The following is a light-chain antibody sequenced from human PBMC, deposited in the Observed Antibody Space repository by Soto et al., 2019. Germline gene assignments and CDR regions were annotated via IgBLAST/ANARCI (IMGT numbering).Light chain of an antibody. CDR3: QTWGTGTQVI. V-gene: IGLV4-69*01. J-gene: IGLJ2*01. CDR1: SGHSSYA. Sequence: QLVLTQSPSASASLGASVKLTCTLSSGHSSYAIAWHQQQPEKGPRYLMTLNSDGSHSKGDGIPDRFSGSSSGAERDLTISSLQSEDEADYYCQTWGTGTQVIFGGGTKLTVL. CDR2: LNSDGSH.